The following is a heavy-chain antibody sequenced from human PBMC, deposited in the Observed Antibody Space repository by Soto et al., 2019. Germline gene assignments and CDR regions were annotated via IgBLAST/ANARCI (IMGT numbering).Heavy chain of an antibody. D-gene: IGHD2-21*02. CDR3: AREIVTAGGNNYFDP. CDR1: GGTVASSHW. V-gene: IGHV4-4*01. CDR2: VYHTGDT. Sequence: LSLTCGVSGGTVASSHWWSWVRQSPGGGLEWIGNVYHTGDTNFNPSLQSRVTISVDKSNNQFSLRLNSLTAADTAVHFCAREIVTAGGNNYFDPWGPGTLVTVSS. J-gene: IGHJ5*02.